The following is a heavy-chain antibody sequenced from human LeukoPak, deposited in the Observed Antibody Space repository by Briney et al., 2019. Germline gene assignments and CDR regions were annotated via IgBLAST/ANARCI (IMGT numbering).Heavy chain of an antibody. J-gene: IGHJ4*02. CDR2: SNTNTGNP. Sequence: ASVKASCKTSRQTLIRYALHWVRQAPGQGLEWMRWSNTNTGNPTYAQGFTGRFVFSLDTSVSTAYLQISSLKAEDTAVYYCAREGLTYGDYFDYWGQGTLVTVSS. D-gene: IGHD3-10*01. CDR1: RQTLIRYA. CDR3: AREGLTYGDYFDY. V-gene: IGHV7-4-1*02.